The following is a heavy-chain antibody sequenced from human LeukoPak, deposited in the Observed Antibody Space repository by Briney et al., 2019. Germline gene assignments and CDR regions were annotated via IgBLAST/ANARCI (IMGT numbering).Heavy chain of an antibody. J-gene: IGHJ3*02. CDR2: IRSKAVGETI. CDR1: GFTFSIAW. Sequence: KPGGSLRLSCAASGFTFSIAWMSWVRQVPGKGLQWVGRIRSKAVGETIDYAAPVKGRFTISRDDLRNMLYLQMSSLRTEDTAVYYCITDPTDVLDIWGRGTMVIVSP. V-gene: IGHV3-15*01. CDR3: ITDPTDVLDI.